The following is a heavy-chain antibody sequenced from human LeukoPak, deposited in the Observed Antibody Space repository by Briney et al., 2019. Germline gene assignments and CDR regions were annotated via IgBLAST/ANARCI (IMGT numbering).Heavy chain of an antibody. CDR3: ARRTLLWFGELFSNWFDP. CDR1: GGSFSGYY. V-gene: IGHV4-34*01. CDR2: INHSGST. J-gene: IGHJ5*02. D-gene: IGHD3-10*01. Sequence: SETLSLTCAVYGGSFSGYYWSWIRQPPGKGLEWIGEINHSGSTNYNPSLKSRVTISVDTSKNQFSLKLSSVTAADTAVYYCARRTLLWFGELFSNWFDPWGQGTLVTVSS.